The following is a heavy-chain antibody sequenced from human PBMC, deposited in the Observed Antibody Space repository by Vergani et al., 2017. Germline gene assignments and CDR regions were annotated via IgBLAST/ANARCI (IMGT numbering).Heavy chain of an antibody. CDR3: ARVPSMIVVGKAFDI. CDR2: INPNSGGT. V-gene: IGHV1-2*02. D-gene: IGHD3-22*01. J-gene: IGHJ3*02. Sequence: QVQLVQSGAEVKKPGASVKVSCKASGYTFTSYDINWVRQATGQGLEWMGWINPNSGGTNYAQKFQGRVTMTRDTSISTAYMELSRLRSDDTAVYYCARVPSMIVVGKAFDIWGQGTMVTVSS. CDR1: GYTFTSYD.